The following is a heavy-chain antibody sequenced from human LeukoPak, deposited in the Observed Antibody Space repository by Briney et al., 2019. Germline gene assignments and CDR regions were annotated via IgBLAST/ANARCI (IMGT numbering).Heavy chain of an antibody. CDR1: GFTFSRYG. Sequence: GGSLRLSCAASGFTFSRYGMHWVRQAPGKGLEWVAVVWSDGSNTNYADAVKGRFTISRDNSKNTFYLQMNSLRAEDTAVYYCARDPNLDYWGQGTLVSVSS. J-gene: IGHJ4*02. CDR3: ARDPNLDY. CDR2: VWSDGSNT. V-gene: IGHV3-33*08.